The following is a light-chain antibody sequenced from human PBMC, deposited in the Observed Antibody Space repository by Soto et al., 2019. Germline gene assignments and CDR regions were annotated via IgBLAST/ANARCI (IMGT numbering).Light chain of an antibody. V-gene: IGLV2-14*01. CDR1: SSDVGGYNY. J-gene: IGLJ1*01. CDR2: DVS. CDR3: SSYTSSSTLVV. Sequence: QSALTQPASVSGSPGQSITISCTGTSSDVGGYNYVSWYQQHPGKAPKLMIYDVSNRPSGVSNRFSGSKSGNTASLTISGFQAEDDADYYCSSYTSSSTLVVFGTGTKVTVL.